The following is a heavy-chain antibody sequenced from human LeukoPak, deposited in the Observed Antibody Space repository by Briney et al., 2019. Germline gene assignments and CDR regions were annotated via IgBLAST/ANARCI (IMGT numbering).Heavy chain of an antibody. D-gene: IGHD6-19*01. V-gene: IGHV4-34*01. CDR1: GGSFSGYY. Sequence: SETLSLTCAVYGGSFSGYYWSWIRQPPGKGLEWIGEINHSGSTNYNPSLKSRVTISVDTSKNQFSLKLSSVTAADTAVYYCARVLASISGLDYWGQGTLVTVSS. J-gene: IGHJ4*02. CDR3: ARVLASISGLDY. CDR2: INHSGST.